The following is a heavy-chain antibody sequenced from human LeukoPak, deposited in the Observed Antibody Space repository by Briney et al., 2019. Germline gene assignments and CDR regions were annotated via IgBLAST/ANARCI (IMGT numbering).Heavy chain of an antibody. J-gene: IGHJ3*02. V-gene: IGHV3-30*18. CDR3: AKDQSLLWFGELGAFDI. D-gene: IGHD3-10*01. CDR2: ISYDGSNK. CDR1: GFTFSIYG. Sequence: GGSLRLSCAASGFTFSIYGMHWVRQAPGKGLEWVAVISYDGSNKYYADSVKGRFTISRDNSKNTLYPQMNSLRAEDTAVYYCAKDQSLLWFGELGAFDIWGQGTMVTVSS.